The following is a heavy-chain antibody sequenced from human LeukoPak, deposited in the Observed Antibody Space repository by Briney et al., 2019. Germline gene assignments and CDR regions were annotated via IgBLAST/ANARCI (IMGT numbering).Heavy chain of an antibody. CDR1: GFTFSSYA. CDR2: ISGSGGST. J-gene: IGHJ4*02. CDR3: ARDSIAAAHPDY. D-gene: IGHD6-13*01. Sequence: GGSLRLSCAASGFTFSSYAMSWVRQAPGKGLEWVSAISGSGGSTYYADSVKGRFTISRDNAKNSLYLQMNSLRAEDTAVYYCARDSIAAAHPDYWGQGTLVTVSS. V-gene: IGHV3-23*01.